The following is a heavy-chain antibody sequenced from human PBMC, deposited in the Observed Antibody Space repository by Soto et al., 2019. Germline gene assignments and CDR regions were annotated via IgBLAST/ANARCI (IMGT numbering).Heavy chain of an antibody. J-gene: IGHJ4*02. D-gene: IGHD5-18*01. Sequence: QVQLVEPGGGVVQPGRSLRLSCAASGFTFSSYAMHWVRQAPGKGLEWVAVISYDGSNKYYADSVKGRFTISRDNSKNTLYLQMNSLRAEDTAVYYCAREGYSYGYYFDYWGQGTLVTVSS. CDR1: GFTFSSYA. V-gene: IGHV3-30-3*01. CDR3: AREGYSYGYYFDY. CDR2: ISYDGSNK.